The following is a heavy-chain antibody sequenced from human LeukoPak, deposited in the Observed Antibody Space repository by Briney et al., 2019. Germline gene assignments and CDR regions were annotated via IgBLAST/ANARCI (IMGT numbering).Heavy chain of an antibody. Sequence: SETLSLTCTVSGGSISSYYWSWIRQPPGKGLEWIGYIYYSGSTNYNPSLKSRVTISVDTSKNQFSLKLSSVTAADTAVYYCARHRDTAMVRYAFDIWGQGTMVTVS. CDR3: ARHRDTAMVRYAFDI. CDR2: IYYSGST. CDR1: GGSISSYY. V-gene: IGHV4-59*08. D-gene: IGHD5-18*01. J-gene: IGHJ3*02.